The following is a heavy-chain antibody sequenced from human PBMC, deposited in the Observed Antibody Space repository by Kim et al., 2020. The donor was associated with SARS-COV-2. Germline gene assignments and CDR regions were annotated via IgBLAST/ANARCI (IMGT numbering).Heavy chain of an antibody. CDR3: ARDFYGPTRGYSYGPDY. V-gene: IGHV3-48*04. J-gene: IGHJ4*02. CDR1: GFTFSSYS. CDR2: ISSSSSTI. D-gene: IGHD5-18*01. Sequence: GGSLRLSCAASGFTFSSYSMNWVRQAPGKGLEWVSYISSSSSTIYYADSVKGRFTISRDNAKNSLYLQMNSLRAEDTAVYYCARDFYGPTRGYSYGPDYWGQGTLVTVSS.